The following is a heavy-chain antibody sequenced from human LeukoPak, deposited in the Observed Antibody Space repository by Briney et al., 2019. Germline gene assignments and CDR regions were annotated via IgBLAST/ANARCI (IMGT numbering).Heavy chain of an antibody. CDR1: GGTFSSYT. J-gene: IGHJ3*02. CDR2: IIPILGIA. D-gene: IGHD4-17*01. CDR3: ARTPYDYGDYADAFDI. V-gene: IGHV1-69*02. Sequence: SVKVSCKASGGTFSSYTISWVRQAPGQGLEWMGRIIPILGIANYAQKFQGRVTVTADKSTSTAYMELSSLRSEDTAVYYCARTPYDYGDYADAFDIWGQGTMVTVSA.